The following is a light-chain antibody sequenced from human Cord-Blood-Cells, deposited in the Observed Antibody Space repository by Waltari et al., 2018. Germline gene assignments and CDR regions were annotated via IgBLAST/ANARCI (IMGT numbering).Light chain of an antibody. CDR2: WAS. V-gene: IGKV4-1*01. CDR1: QSVLYSSNNKNY. CDR3: QQYYSTPIT. Sequence: DIVMTQSPDSLAVSLGERAHLNCKSSQSVLYSSNNKNYLAWYQQRPGQPPKLLIYWASTRESGVPDRFSGSGSGTDFTLTISSLQAEDVAVYYCQQYYSTPITFGPGTKVDIK. J-gene: IGKJ3*01.